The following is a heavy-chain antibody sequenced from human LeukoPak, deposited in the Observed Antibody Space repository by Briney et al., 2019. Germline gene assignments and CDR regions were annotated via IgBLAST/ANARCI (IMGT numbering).Heavy chain of an antibody. D-gene: IGHD2-21*01. J-gene: IGHJ4*02. CDR3: ERQLWPHYFDH. CDR1: GGPISNSDSY. V-gene: IGHV4-39*01. CDR2: IHYSGTT. Sequence: SETLSLTCAVSGGPISNSDSYWGWIRQPPGKGLEWIATIHYSGTTFYSPSLKSRVTISVDTSRNQFSLKLKSVTAADTAVYCCERQLWPHYFDHWGQGALVTVSS.